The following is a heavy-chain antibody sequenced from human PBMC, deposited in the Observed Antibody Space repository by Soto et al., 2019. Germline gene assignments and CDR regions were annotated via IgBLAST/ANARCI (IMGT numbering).Heavy chain of an antibody. V-gene: IGHV4-34*01. CDR1: SGSFTGHF. D-gene: IGHD5-12*01. J-gene: IGHJ3*01. CDR3: AQGSLGGYYRAFEV. Sequence: SETLSLTCAVNSGSFTGHFWAWIRQSPGKGLEWIGEINPTRGTNYNPSLKSRVAISLEVSRNQFSLTLRSVTAADTAVFYCAQGSLGGYYRAFEVWGKGTVVTGSS. CDR2: INPTRGT.